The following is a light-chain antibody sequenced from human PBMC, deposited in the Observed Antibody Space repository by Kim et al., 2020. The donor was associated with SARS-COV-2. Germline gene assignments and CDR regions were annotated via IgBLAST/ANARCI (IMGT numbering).Light chain of an antibody. CDR2: QDS. Sequence: SYELTQPPSVFVSPGQTASITCSGDKLGDKYACWYQQKPGQSPVLVIYQDSKRPSGIPERFSGSNSGNTATLTISGTQAMDEADYYCQAWDSSTASFGTG. J-gene: IGLJ1*01. V-gene: IGLV3-1*01. CDR3: QAWDSSTAS. CDR1: KLGDKY.